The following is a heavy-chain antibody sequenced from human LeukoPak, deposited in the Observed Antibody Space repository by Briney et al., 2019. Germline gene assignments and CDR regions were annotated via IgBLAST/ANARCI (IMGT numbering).Heavy chain of an antibody. CDR1: GYTFTSYG. D-gene: IGHD6-19*01. CDR2: ISAYNGNT. V-gene: IGHV1-18*01. J-gene: IGHJ6*03. CDR3: ARTPTPRGWSNYYYYYYMDV. Sequence: ASVKVSCKASGYTFTSYGISWVRQAPGQGLEWMGWISAYNGNTNYAQKLQGRVTITTDTSTSTAYMGLRSLRSDDTAVYYCARTPTPRGWSNYYYYYYMDVWGKGTTVTISS.